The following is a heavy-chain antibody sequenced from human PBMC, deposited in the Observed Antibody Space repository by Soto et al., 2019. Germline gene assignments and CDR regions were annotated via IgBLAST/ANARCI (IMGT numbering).Heavy chain of an antibody. D-gene: IGHD3-22*01. CDR2: IWYDGSNK. Sequence: GGSLRLSWPPTGFTFSSYGMHWVRKAPAKGLEWVAVIWYDGSNKYYTNSVKGRFTISRDNSKSKLYLQMNSLRAEDTAVYYCARDYYDSSGYYPIDYWGQGTLVTVSS. CDR3: ARDYYDSSGYYPIDY. V-gene: IGHV3-33*01. CDR1: GFTFSSYG. J-gene: IGHJ4*02.